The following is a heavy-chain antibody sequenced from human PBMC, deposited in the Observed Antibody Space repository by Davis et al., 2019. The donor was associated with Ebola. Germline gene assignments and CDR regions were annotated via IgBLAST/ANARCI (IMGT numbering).Heavy chain of an antibody. CDR1: GYSFATYW. D-gene: IGHD2-2*01. CDR2: IYPGDSDT. V-gene: IGHV5-51*01. CDR3: ARQNIVVVPAAKRGHVDYYYYGMDV. J-gene: IGHJ6*02. Sequence: PGGSLRLSCKGSGYSFATYWIGWVRQMPGKGLEWMGIIYPGDSDTRYSPSFQGQVTISADKSISTAYVQWSSLKASDTAMYYCARQNIVVVPAAKRGHVDYYYYGMDVWGQGTTVTVSS.